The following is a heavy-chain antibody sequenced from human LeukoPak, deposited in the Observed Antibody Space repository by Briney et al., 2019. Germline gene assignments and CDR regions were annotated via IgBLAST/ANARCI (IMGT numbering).Heavy chain of an antibody. V-gene: IGHV4-59*12. CDR1: GGSISSYY. D-gene: IGHD2-15*01. Sequence: SETLSLTCTISGGSISSYYWSWIRQPPGKGLEWIGYIYYSGSTNYNPSLKSRVTISVDTSKNQFSLKLSSVTAADTAVYYCARVRCSGGSCPYYYYYYYMDVWGKGTTVTVSS. CDR2: IYYSGST. J-gene: IGHJ6*03. CDR3: ARVRCSGGSCPYYYYYYYMDV.